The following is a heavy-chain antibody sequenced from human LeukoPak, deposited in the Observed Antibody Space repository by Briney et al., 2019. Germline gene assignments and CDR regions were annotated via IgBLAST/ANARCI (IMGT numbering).Heavy chain of an antibody. CDR2: ISGSGDSP. Sequence: GGSLRLSCAASGFTFSNYAMSWVRQAPGKGLEWVSTISGSGDSPYYADSVKGRFTISRDNSKNTLYLQMNSLRAEDTAVYYCAGLNHDYWGQGTLVTVSS. V-gene: IGHV3-23*01. CDR1: GFTFSNYA. CDR3: AGLNHDY. D-gene: IGHD1-14*01. J-gene: IGHJ4*02.